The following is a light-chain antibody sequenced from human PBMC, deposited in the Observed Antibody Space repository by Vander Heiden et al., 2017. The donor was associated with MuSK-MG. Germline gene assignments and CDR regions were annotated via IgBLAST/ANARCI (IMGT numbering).Light chain of an antibody. CDR3: QQDYNYSPVT. V-gene: IGKV1-5*03. J-gene: IGKJ2*01. CDR1: QIISNR. CDR2: AAS. Sequence: DIQMTQSPCTLAASEGDRVTITCLASQIISNRLAWYQQKPGKAPNLLIYAASHLKCGVPSRFSGSGSGTEFTLTISSRQPEDFATYYCQQDYNYSPVTFGQGTKLEIK.